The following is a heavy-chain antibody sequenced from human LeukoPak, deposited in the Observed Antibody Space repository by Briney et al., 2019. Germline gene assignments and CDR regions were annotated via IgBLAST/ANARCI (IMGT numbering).Heavy chain of an antibody. J-gene: IGHJ4*02. V-gene: IGHV3-23*01. CDR2: ISGSGGST. CDR3: AKSRYSSSWYYFDY. Sequence: GGPLRLSCAASGFTFSSYAMSWVRQVPGKGLEWVSAISGSGGSTYYADSVKGRFTISRDNSKNTLYLQMNSLRAEDTAVYYCAKSRYSSSWYYFDYWGQGTLVTVSS. D-gene: IGHD6-13*01. CDR1: GFTFSSYA.